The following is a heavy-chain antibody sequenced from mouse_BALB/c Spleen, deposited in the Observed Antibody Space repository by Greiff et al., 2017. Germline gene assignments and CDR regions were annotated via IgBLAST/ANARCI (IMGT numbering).Heavy chain of an antibody. CDR3: TGAGTADPWFAY. Sequence: VQLQQSGPELVKPGASVKLSCKASGYSFTSYYMYWVKQRPGQGLEWIGGINPSNGGTNFNEKFKSKATLTVDKSSSTAYMQLSSLTSEDSAVYYYTGAGTADPWFAYWGQGTLVTVSA. CDR1: GYSFTSYY. CDR2: INPSNGGT. V-gene: IGHV1S81*02. J-gene: IGHJ3*01. D-gene: IGHD4-1*01.